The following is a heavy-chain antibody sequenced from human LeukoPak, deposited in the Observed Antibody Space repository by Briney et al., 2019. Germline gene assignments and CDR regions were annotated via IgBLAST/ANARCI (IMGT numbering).Heavy chain of an antibody. D-gene: IGHD2-8*01. V-gene: IGHV4-34*01. CDR1: GGSFSGYY. CDR3: ASGGRDIVLMVYATKRGAFDI. CDR2: INHSGST. Sequence: PSETLSLTCAVYGGSFSGYYWSWIRQPPGKGLEWIGEINHSGSTNYNPPLKSRVTTSVDTSKNQFSPKLSSVTAADTAVYYCASGGRDIVLMVYATKRGAFDIWGQGTMVTVSS. J-gene: IGHJ3*02.